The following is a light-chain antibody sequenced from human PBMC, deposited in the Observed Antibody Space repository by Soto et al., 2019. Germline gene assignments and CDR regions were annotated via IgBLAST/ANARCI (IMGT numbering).Light chain of an antibody. Sequence: DIVMTQSPDSLAVSLGERATINCKSSQSVLYSSNNKNYLAWYQQRPGEPPKLRIYWASTRESGVPDRFSGSESGTDFTLTITSLQAEDVAVYYCQQYESTPPTFGQGTKLEIK. CDR3: QQYESTPPT. J-gene: IGKJ2*01. V-gene: IGKV4-1*01. CDR2: WAS. CDR1: QSVLYSSNNKNY.